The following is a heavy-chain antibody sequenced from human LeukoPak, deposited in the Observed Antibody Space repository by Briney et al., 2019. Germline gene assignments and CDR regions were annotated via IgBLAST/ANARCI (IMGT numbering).Heavy chain of an antibody. CDR1: GYTFTGYY. D-gene: IGHD6-13*01. J-gene: IGHJ4*02. CDR2: INPNSGGT. Sequence: ASVKVSCKASGYTFTGYYMHWVRQAPGQGLEWMGWINPNSGGTNYAQKFQGRVTMTRDTSISTAYMEMSRLRADDTAVYYCARDGTLAAAAYFDYWGQGTLVTVSS. V-gene: IGHV1-2*02. CDR3: ARDGTLAAAAYFDY.